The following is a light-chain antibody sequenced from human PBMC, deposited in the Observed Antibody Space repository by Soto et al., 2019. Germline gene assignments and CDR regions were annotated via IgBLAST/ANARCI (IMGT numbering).Light chain of an antibody. CDR3: QQYNSWPPKYT. Sequence: EIEMTQSPATLSVSPGGRATLSCRASQSVSSYLAWYQQRRGQPPRLLIYRASTRATGIPDRFSGSGSGTEFSLTISSLQSEDFAVYYCQQYNSWPPKYTFGQGTKLEI. CDR2: RAS. V-gene: IGKV3-15*01. CDR1: QSVSSY. J-gene: IGKJ2*01.